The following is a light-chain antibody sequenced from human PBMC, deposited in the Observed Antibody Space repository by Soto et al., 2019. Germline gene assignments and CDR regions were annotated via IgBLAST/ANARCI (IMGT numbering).Light chain of an antibody. V-gene: IGKV3-15*01. CDR1: QTVSRS. Sequence: EVVLTQSPATLSVSPGERATLSCRASQTVSRSLAWYQQKPGQAPRLLIYGASTRATGIPGRFRGSGSGTDFTLTISSLQSEDFAVYYCQQYIDWPPYTFGQGTKVEIK. CDR2: GAS. CDR3: QQYIDWPPYT. J-gene: IGKJ2*01.